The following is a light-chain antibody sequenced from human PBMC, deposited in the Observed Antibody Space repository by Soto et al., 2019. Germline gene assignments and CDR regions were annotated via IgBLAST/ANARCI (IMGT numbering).Light chain of an antibody. CDR3: QQYNNWPPYT. V-gene: IGKV3-15*01. Sequence: EIVMTQSPATLSVSPGERATLSCRASQSIRSSLAWYQQKPGQAPRLLIYGASTRATGIPARFSGSGSGTEFTLTISSLQYEDVAVYYCQQYNNWPPYTFGQGTKLEIK. J-gene: IGKJ2*01. CDR1: QSIRSS. CDR2: GAS.